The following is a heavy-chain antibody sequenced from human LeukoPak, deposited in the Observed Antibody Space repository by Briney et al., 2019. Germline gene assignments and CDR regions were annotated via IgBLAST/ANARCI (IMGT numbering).Heavy chain of an antibody. Sequence: SKTLSLTCTVSGGSISSGGYYWSWIRQHPGKGLEWIGYIYYSGSTYYNPSLKSRVTISVDTSKNQFSLKLSSVTAADTAVYYCARKFSRGPFDYWGQGTLVTVSS. CDR3: ARKFSRGPFDY. CDR2: IYYSGST. D-gene: IGHD3-10*01. J-gene: IGHJ4*02. V-gene: IGHV4-31*03. CDR1: GGSISSGGYY.